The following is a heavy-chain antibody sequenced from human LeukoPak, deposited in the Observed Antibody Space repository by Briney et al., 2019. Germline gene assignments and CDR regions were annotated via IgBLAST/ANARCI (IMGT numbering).Heavy chain of an antibody. D-gene: IGHD2-21*02. CDR2: ISSSGSTI. CDR1: GFTFSSYE. Sequence: GGSLRLXCAASGFTFSSYEMNWVRQAPGKGLEWVSYISSSGSTIYYADSVKGRFTISRDNAKNSLYLQMNSLRAEDTAVYYCVSECSGGDCYSEGYFQHWGQGTLVTVSS. J-gene: IGHJ1*01. V-gene: IGHV3-48*03. CDR3: VSECSGGDCYSEGYFQH.